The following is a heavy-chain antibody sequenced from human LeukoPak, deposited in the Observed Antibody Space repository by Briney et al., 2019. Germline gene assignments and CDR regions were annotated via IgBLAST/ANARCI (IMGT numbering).Heavy chain of an antibody. CDR2: INPKTGAT. D-gene: IGHD1-1*01. Sequence: ASVKVSCKALGYSLTDFYMHWVRQAPGQGLQWMGWINPKTGATNYAQEFQGRVTMTRDASINTAYMELTSLSSADTAVYYCARGWTDDTGYWGQGTLVTVSS. J-gene: IGHJ4*02. CDR1: GYSLTDFY. V-gene: IGHV1-2*02. CDR3: ARGWTDDTGY.